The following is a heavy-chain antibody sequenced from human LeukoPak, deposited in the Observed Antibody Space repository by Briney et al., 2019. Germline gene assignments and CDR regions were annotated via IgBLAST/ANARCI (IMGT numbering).Heavy chain of an antibody. CDR2: IYYSGST. J-gene: IGHJ5*02. CDR1: GGSISSYY. D-gene: IGHD3-22*01. V-gene: IGHV4-59*12. CDR3: ARVWEIVA. Sequence: PSETLSLTCTVSGGSISSYYWSWIRQPPGKGLEWIGYIYYSGSTYYNPSLKSRVTISVDTSKNQFSLKLSSVTAADTAVYYCARVWEIVAWGQGTLVTVSS.